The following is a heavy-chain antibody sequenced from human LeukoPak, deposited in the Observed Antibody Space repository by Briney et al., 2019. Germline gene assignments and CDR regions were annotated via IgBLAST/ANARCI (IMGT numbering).Heavy chain of an antibody. J-gene: IGHJ4*02. V-gene: IGHV5-51*01. CDR3: ARHGPYCGGDCYPPIDY. Sequence: GESLKISCKGSGYSFTSYWIGWVRQMPGKGLEWMGIIYPGDSDTRYSPSFQGQVTISADKSISTAYLQWSSLKASDTAMYYCARHGPYCGGDCYPPIDYWGQGTLVTASS. CDR2: IYPGDSDT. D-gene: IGHD2-21*02. CDR1: GYSFTSYW.